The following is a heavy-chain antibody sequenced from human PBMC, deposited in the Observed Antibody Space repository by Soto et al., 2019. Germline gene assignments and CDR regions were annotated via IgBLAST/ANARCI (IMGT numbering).Heavy chain of an antibody. CDR3: ARQSLGVAAAGTGPWYYFDY. J-gene: IGHJ4*02. CDR2: IYYSGST. Sequence: PSETLSLTCTVSGGSISSSSYYWGWIRQPPGKGLEWIGSIYYSGSTYYNPSLKSRVTISVDTSKNQFSLKLSSVTAADTAVYYCARQSLGVAAAGTGPWYYFDYWGQGTLVTVSS. CDR1: GGSISSSSYY. V-gene: IGHV4-39*01. D-gene: IGHD6-13*01.